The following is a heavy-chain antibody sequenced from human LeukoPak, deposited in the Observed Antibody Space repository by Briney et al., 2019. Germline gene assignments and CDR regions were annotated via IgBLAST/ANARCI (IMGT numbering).Heavy chain of an antibody. CDR2: INHSGST. Sequence: SETLSLTCTVSGGSISSTNYYWGWIRQPPGKGLEWIGEINHSGSTNYNPSLKSRVTISVDTSKNQFSLKLSSVTAADTAVYYCARGPKNTIFGVVIRTFDYWGQGTLVTVSS. J-gene: IGHJ4*02. D-gene: IGHD3-3*01. V-gene: IGHV4-39*07. CDR3: ARGPKNTIFGVVIRTFDY. CDR1: GGSISSTNYY.